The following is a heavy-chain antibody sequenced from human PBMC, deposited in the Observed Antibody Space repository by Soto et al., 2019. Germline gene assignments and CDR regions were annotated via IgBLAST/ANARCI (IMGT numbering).Heavy chain of an antibody. CDR3: ARHGYNYAGGYFDY. CDR2: IYSGGST. Sequence: EVQLVESGGGLVQPGGSLRLSCAASGVTVSSNYMSWVRQAPGKGLEWVSVIYSGGSTYYADSVKGRFTISRDNSKNTLYLQMNRLRGEDTAVYYCARHGYNYAGGYFDYWGQGSLVTVSS. CDR1: GVTVSSNY. V-gene: IGHV3-66*04. D-gene: IGHD5-18*01. J-gene: IGHJ4*02.